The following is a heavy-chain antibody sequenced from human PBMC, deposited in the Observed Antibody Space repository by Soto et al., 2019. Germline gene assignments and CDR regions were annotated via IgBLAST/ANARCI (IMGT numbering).Heavy chain of an antibody. J-gene: IGHJ6*02. CDR2: IIPILGIA. D-gene: IGHD3-10*01. CDR1: GGTFSSYT. Sequence: QVQLVQSGAEVKKPGSSVKVSCKASGGTFSSYTISWVRQAPGQGLEWMGRIIPILGIANYAQKFQGRVTITADKSTSTAYMELSSLRSEDTAVYYCARGWLSITMVRGVTDLGRYYYGMDVWGQGTTVTVSS. V-gene: IGHV1-69*02. CDR3: ARGWLSITMVRGVTDLGRYYYGMDV.